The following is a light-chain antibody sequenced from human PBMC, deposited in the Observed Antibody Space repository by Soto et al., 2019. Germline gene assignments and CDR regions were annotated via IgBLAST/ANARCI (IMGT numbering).Light chain of an antibody. CDR1: SSDVGGYNY. CDR2: DVS. Sequence: QSVLTQPASVSGSPGQSITISCTGTSSDVGGYNYVSWYQQHPGKAPKLMIYDVSNRPSGVSNRFSASKSGNTASLTISGLQGEDEAYYYGSSYTSISTLVVFGGGTKLTVL. J-gene: IGLJ2*01. CDR3: SSYTSISTLVV. V-gene: IGLV2-14*01.